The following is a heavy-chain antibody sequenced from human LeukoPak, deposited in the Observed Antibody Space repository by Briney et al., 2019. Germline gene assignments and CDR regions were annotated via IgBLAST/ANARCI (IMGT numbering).Heavy chain of an antibody. CDR2: IYSSGST. CDR3: ARDGIAAAGKDY. V-gene: IGHV4-59*01. J-gene: IGHJ4*02. Sequence: PSETLSLTCTVSGGSISNYYWSWIRQPPGKELEWIGYIYSSGSTNYNPSLKSRVTISVDMSKNQLSLMLSSVTAADTAVYYCARDGIAAAGKDYWGQGTLVTVSS. CDR1: GGSISNYY. D-gene: IGHD6-13*01.